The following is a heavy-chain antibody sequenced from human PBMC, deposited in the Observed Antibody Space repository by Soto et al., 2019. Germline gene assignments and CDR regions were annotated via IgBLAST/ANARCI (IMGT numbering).Heavy chain of an antibody. CDR2: ISQSSTYT. J-gene: IGHJ4*02. D-gene: IGHD1-1*01. CDR3: TSAERGKTGTRV. V-gene: IGHV3-11*06. CDR1: GFTFSDYY. Sequence: QVQLVESGGDLVKPGGSLRLSCAASGFTFSDYYMSWVRQAPGKWLEWLSYISQSSTYTNYADSVRGRFTISRDNAKNSLYLQMNSLRADDTAVYYCTSAERGKTGTRVWGQGTLVSVSS.